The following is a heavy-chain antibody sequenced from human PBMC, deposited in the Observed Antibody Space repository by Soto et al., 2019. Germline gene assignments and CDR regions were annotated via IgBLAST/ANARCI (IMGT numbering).Heavy chain of an antibody. CDR2: ISGSGGST. V-gene: IGHV3-23*01. CDR1: GFTFSSYA. D-gene: IGHD3-22*01. Sequence: GGSLRLSCAASGFTFSSYAMSWVRQAPGKGLEWVSAISGSGGSTYYADSVKGRFTISRDNSKNTLYLQMNSLRAEDTAVYYCAKESVYDSKDRGAFDIWGQGTMVTVSS. J-gene: IGHJ3*02. CDR3: AKESVYDSKDRGAFDI.